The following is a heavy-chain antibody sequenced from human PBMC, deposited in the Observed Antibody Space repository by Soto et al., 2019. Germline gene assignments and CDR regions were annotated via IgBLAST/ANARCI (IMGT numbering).Heavy chain of an antibody. J-gene: IGHJ6*02. CDR2: LYYSGST. Sequence: QVQLQESGPGLVKPSQTLSLTCTVSGGSISSGGDYWSWIRQHPGKGLEWIGYLYYSGSTYYNPSLKSRVTLSVDTSKNPFSLKLSSVTAADTAVYYCARATPYYYYGMDVWGQGTTVTVSS. D-gene: IGHD2-15*01. V-gene: IGHV4-31*03. CDR3: ARATPYYYYGMDV. CDR1: GGSISSGGDY.